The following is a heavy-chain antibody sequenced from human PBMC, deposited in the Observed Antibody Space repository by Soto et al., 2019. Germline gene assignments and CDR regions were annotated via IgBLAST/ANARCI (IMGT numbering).Heavy chain of an antibody. CDR1: GFSVSTYA. J-gene: IGHJ6*02. CDR3: ARDAGASGYGMDV. Sequence: VKLVESGGNLVQPGGSLRLSCAASGFSVSTYAMNWVRQAPGKGLEWLSFISRNGGSIYYADSVRGRFTISRDNAVNALYLRLNNLRDEDSAMYYCARDAGASGYGMDVWGQGTTVTVSS. V-gene: IGHV3-48*02. CDR2: ISRNGGSI. D-gene: IGHD6-19*01.